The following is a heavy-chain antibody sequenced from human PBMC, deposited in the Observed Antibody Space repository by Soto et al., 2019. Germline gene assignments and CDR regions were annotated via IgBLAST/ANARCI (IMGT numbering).Heavy chain of an antibody. D-gene: IGHD3-3*01. CDR1: GYSFTSYY. V-gene: IGHV1-46*03. CDR3: ARSTPITIFGVVPFDY. J-gene: IGHJ4*02. Sequence: ASVKVSSKASGYSFTSYYMHWVQQSHGQGLEWMGIINPSGGSTSYAQKFQGRVTMTRDTSTSTVYMELSSLRSEDTAVYYCARSTPITIFGVVPFDYWGQGTLVTVSS. CDR2: INPSGGST.